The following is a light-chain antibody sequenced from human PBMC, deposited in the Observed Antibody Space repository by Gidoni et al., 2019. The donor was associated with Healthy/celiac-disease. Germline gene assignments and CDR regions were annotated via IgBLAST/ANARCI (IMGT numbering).Light chain of an antibody. Sequence: DIPLTQSPSTLSASVGDRVTITCRASQSISSWLAWYQQKPGKAPKLLIYKASSLESGVPSRFSGSGSGTEFTLTISSLQPDDFATYYCQHLGFXGXTKVEIK. CDR2: KAS. CDR3: QHLG. V-gene: IGKV1-5*03. J-gene: IGKJ4*01. CDR1: QSISSW.